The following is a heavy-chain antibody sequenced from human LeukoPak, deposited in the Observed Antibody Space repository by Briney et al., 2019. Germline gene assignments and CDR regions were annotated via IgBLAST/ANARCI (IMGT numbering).Heavy chain of an antibody. J-gene: IGHJ1*01. Sequence: ASVKVSCKASGYTFTGYYMHWVRQAPGQGLEWMGWINPNSGGTNYAQKFQGRVTMTRDTSISTAYMELSRLRSDDTAVYYCARAVITVTAEYFQHRGQGTLVAVSS. CDR3: ARAVITVTAEYFQH. V-gene: IGHV1-2*02. CDR1: GYTFTGYY. CDR2: INPNSGGT. D-gene: IGHD4-11*01.